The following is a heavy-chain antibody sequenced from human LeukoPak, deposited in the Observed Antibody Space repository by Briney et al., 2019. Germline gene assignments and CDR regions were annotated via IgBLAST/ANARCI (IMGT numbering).Heavy chain of an antibody. D-gene: IGHD3-10*01. CDR3: ARDLRFGELSPSGMDV. V-gene: IGHV3-30-3*01. Sequence: GGSLRLSCAASGFTFSNYAMHWVRQAPGKGLEWVAVISYDGSKKYYADSVKGRFTISSDKSKNTLYLQMNSLRSEDTAVYYCARDLRFGELSPSGMDVWGQGTTVTVSS. J-gene: IGHJ6*02. CDR1: GFTFSNYA. CDR2: ISYDGSKK.